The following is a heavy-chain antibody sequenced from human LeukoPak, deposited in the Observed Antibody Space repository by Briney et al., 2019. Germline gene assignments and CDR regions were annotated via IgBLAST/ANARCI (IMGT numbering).Heavy chain of an antibody. CDR3: ARGGIDILTYKPPPPASNDFDY. Sequence: SVKVSCKASGGTFSSYAISWVRQAPGQGLEWMGRIIPILGIANYAQKFQGRVTITADKSTSTAYMELSSLGSEDTAVYYCARGGIDILTYKPPPPASNDFDYWGQGTLVTVSS. CDR1: GGTFSSYA. D-gene: IGHD3-9*01. V-gene: IGHV1-69*04. CDR2: IIPILGIA. J-gene: IGHJ4*02.